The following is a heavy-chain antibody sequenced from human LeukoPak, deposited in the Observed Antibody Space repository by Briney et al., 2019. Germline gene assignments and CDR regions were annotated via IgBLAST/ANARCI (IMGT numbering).Heavy chain of an antibody. D-gene: IGHD3-22*01. J-gene: IGHJ4*02. CDR3: ARVRAPFHYYDSSGPFDY. V-gene: IGHV4-61*02. CDR2: IYTSGST. Sequence: PSQTLSLTCTVSGGSISSGSYYWSWIRQPAGKGLEWIGRIYTSGSTNYNPSLKSRVTISVDTSKNQFSLKLSSVTAADTAVYYCARVRAPFHYYDSSGPFDYWGQGTLVTVSS. CDR1: GGSISSGSYY.